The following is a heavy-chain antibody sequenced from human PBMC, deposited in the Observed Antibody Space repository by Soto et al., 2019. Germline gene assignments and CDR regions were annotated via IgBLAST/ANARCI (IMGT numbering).Heavy chain of an antibody. V-gene: IGHV3-48*02. Sequence: GGSLRLSCEASGFTFSDYSMNWVRQAPGKGLEWVSLISGSTSTIYYADSVKGRFTISRDNAKNSLYLQMNSLRDEDTAVYFCARDRRTITAGVFDSWGQGTLVTVSS. CDR3: ARDRRTITAGVFDS. J-gene: IGHJ4*02. D-gene: IGHD1-20*01. CDR2: ISGSTSTI. CDR1: GFTFSDYS.